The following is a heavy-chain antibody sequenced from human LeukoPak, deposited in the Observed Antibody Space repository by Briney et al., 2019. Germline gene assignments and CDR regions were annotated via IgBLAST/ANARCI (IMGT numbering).Heavy chain of an antibody. V-gene: IGHV3-48*03. CDR3: ARAAARLFDY. D-gene: IGHD6-6*01. CDR1: GFTFSSYE. CDR2: ISGTGITI. J-gene: IGHJ4*02. Sequence: GGSLRLSCAASGFTFSSYEMNWVRQAPGKGLEWVSFISGTGITIFYADSGKGRFTISRDNGRPSLYLQMNSLRADDTAVYYCARAAARLFDYWGQGTLVTLSS.